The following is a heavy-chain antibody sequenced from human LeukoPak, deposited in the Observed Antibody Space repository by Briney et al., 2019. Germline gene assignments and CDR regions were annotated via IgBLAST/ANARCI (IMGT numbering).Heavy chain of an antibody. D-gene: IGHD5-18*01. Sequence: GGSLRLSCAASGFTFSSYAMSWVRQAPGKGLEWVSAISGSGGSTYCADSVKGRFTISRDNSKNTLYLQMNSLRAEDTAVYYCAKTYSYGYWFDYWGQGTLVTVSS. CDR1: GFTFSSYA. CDR2: ISGSGGST. V-gene: IGHV3-23*01. CDR3: AKTYSYGYWFDY. J-gene: IGHJ4*02.